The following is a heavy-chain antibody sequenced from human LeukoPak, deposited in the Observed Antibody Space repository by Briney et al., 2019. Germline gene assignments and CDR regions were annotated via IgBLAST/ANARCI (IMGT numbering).Heavy chain of an antibody. CDR3: AKDKAVVPAAIYAFDI. Sequence: GGSLRLSCAASGFTFSSYAMSWVRQAPGKGLEWVSAISGSGGSTYYADSVKGRFTISRDHSKNTLYLQMNSLRAEDTAVYYCAKDKAVVPAAIYAFDIWGEGTMVTVSS. D-gene: IGHD2-2*01. CDR1: GFTFSSYA. V-gene: IGHV3-23*01. CDR2: ISGSGGST. J-gene: IGHJ3*02.